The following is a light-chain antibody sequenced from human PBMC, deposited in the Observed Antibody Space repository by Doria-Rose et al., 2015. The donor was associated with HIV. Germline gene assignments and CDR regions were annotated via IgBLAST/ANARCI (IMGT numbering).Light chain of an antibody. V-gene: IGKV3-20*01. CDR2: DGS. Sequence: EIVMTQSPGILSLSPGERATLSCRASQSFSRTDLAWYQQKPGQAPSLLIYDGSTRATGIPDRFSASGSGTDFTLTINRLEPEDFALYYCHQYGTSWTFGQGTKVEI. CDR3: HQYGTSWT. CDR1: QSFSRTD. J-gene: IGKJ1*01.